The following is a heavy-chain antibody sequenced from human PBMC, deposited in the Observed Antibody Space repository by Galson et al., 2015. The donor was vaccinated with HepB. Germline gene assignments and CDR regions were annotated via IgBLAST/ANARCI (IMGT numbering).Heavy chain of an antibody. D-gene: IGHD1-7*01. J-gene: IGHJ6*02. Sequence: SLRLSCAASGFTFSSYGMHWVRQAPGKGLEWVAVISYDGSNKYYADSVKGRFTITRDNSKNTLYLQMNSQRAEDTAVYYCAKDPGGTTFYGMDVWGQGTTVTVSS. V-gene: IGHV3-30*18. CDR1: GFTFSSYG. CDR3: AKDPGGTTFYGMDV. CDR2: ISYDGSNK.